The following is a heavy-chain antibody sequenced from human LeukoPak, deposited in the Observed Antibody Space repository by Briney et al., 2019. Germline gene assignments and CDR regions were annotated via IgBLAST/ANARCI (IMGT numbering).Heavy chain of an antibody. CDR1: GFTFSSYE. V-gene: IGHV3-48*03. Sequence: GGSLRLSCAASGFTFSSYEMNWVRQAPGKGLEWVSYISSSGSTIYYADSVKSRFTISRDNAKNSLYLQMNSLRAEDTAVYYCARVDTAMVTTDYWGQGTLVTVSS. J-gene: IGHJ4*02. D-gene: IGHD5-18*01. CDR2: ISSSGSTI. CDR3: ARVDTAMVTTDY.